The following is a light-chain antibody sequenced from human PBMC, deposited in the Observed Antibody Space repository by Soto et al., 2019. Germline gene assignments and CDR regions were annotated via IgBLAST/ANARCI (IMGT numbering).Light chain of an antibody. CDR2: DIS. CDR3: QQRSSPTWT. CDR1: QRVHY. Sequence: EIVLTQSPASLSLSPGETATLSCRSSQRVHYLAWYRQRRGQAPRLLIYDISTRATGVPARFSGSGSGTEFTLTINNLEPEDFAVYYCQQRSSPTWTFGLGTKVDI. V-gene: IGKV3-11*01. J-gene: IGKJ1*01.